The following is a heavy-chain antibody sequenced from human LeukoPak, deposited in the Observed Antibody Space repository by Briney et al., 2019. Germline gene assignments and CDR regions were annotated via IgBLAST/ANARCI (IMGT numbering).Heavy chain of an antibody. J-gene: IGHJ6*02. CDR3: ARVPSMIRGVVNYDMDV. CDR1: GYSFTGYF. CDR2: INPNSGDT. Sequence: ASVKVSCKTSGYSFTGYFMHWVRQAPGQGLEWMGWINPNSGDTKYTQRFQGRVTMTRDTSINTAYMELRRLTSDDTAVYYCARVPSMIRGVVNYDMDVWGQGTTVTVSS. V-gene: IGHV1-2*02. D-gene: IGHD3-10*01.